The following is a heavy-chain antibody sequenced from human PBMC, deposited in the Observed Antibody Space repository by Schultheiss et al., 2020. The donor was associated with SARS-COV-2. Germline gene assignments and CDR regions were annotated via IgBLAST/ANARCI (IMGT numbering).Heavy chain of an antibody. Sequence: GGSLRLSCAASGFTFSDYYMNWVRQAPGKGLEWVSSISSSSTIYYADSVKGRFTISRDNSKNTLYLQMNSLRAEDTAVYYCASVWGIVIVPAAIDYWGQGTLVTVSS. CDR3: ASVWGIVIVPAAIDY. CDR2: ISSSSTI. V-gene: IGHV3-69-1*01. D-gene: IGHD2-2*02. CDR1: GFTFSDYY. J-gene: IGHJ4*02.